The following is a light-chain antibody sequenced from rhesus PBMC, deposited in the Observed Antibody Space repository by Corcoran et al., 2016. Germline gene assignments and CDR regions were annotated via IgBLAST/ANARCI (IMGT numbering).Light chain of an antibody. J-gene: IGKJ4*01. CDR2: AAS. CDR1: QGISTY. Sequence: DIQMTQSPSSLSAPVGDRVTITCRASQGISTYLNWYQQKPGKAPKRLNYAASNWQSGVPARFSGSGSGAYFTLTIGRLQTEDFATYYCLQYNYGTLTFGGGTKVEVK. CDR3: LQYNYGTLT. V-gene: IGKV1-43*02.